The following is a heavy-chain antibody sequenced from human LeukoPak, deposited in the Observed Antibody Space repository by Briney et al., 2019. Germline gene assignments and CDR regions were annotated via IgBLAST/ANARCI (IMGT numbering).Heavy chain of an antibody. J-gene: IGHJ4*02. CDR1: GFTFSSYA. CDR2: ISGSGGST. D-gene: IGHD3-22*01. Sequence: GGSLRLSCAASGFTFSSYAMSWVRQAPGKGLEWVSAISGSGGSTYYADSVKGRFTISRDNSKNTLCLQMNSLRAEDTAVYYCAKDRYYYDSSGYSFDYWGQGTLVTVSS. V-gene: IGHV3-23*01. CDR3: AKDRYYYDSSGYSFDY.